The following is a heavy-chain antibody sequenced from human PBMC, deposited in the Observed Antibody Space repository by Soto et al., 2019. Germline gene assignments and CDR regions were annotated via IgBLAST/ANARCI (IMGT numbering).Heavy chain of an antibody. Sequence: HLVQSGPQVKKPGASVSVSCKTSGDTFTNFGLSWVRQAPGQGLEWMGWIATYNSNRNYAQKSQRRLTLTTDTSTSTAYMELKSLTYDDTAVYYCARVVRGVVNWFDPWGQGTLVTVSS. V-gene: IGHV1-18*01. D-gene: IGHD3-10*01. CDR2: IATYNSNR. CDR1: GDTFTNFG. CDR3: ARVVRGVVNWFDP. J-gene: IGHJ5*02.